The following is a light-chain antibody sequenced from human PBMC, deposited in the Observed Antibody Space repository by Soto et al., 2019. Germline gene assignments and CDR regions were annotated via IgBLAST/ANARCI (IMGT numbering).Light chain of an antibody. CDR2: END. V-gene: IGLV1-44*01. Sequence: QLVLTQPPSASGTPGQRVTISCSGSSSNIGGNIVNWYQQLHGTAPKLLIFENDQRPSWVPSRFSVAKSGTSASLAISGLQSADEDNYYCAAWDDSLNGVVFGGGTKLTVL. CDR3: AAWDDSLNGVV. CDR1: SSNIGGNI. J-gene: IGLJ2*01.